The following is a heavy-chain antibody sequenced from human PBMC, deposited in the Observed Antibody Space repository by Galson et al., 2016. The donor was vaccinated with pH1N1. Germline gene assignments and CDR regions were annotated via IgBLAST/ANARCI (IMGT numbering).Heavy chain of an antibody. J-gene: IGHJ4*02. Sequence: SLRLSCAASGFTVTDNYMNWVRRAPGKGLEWVSVIYRGGTTHYADSVKGRFSISRDNSRNTMYLQMNSLRPEDTAMYYCAKDPGGGAVTMFYFDYWGQGTLVTVSS. CDR3: AKDPGGGAVTMFYFDY. CDR1: GFTVTDNY. D-gene: IGHD4-17*01. V-gene: IGHV3-66*02. CDR2: IYRGGTT.